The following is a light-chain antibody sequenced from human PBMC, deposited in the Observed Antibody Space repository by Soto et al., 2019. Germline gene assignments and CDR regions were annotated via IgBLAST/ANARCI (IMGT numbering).Light chain of an antibody. CDR2: EVS. V-gene: IGLV2-14*01. Sequence: QAVVTQPASVSGSPGQSITISCTGSSSDVGGYDYVSWYQQHPGKAPKLMIYEVSNRPSGVSNRFSGSKSGNTASLTISGLQAEDEADYYCSSYTSITSLGGVFGGGTKLTVL. CDR3: SSYTSITSLGGV. CDR1: SSDVGGYDY. J-gene: IGLJ2*01.